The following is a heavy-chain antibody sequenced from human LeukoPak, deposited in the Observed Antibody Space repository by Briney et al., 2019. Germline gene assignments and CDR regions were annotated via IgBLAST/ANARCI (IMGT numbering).Heavy chain of an antibody. Sequence: SVKVSCKASGGTFSSYAISWVRQAPGQGLGWMGRIIPIFGTANYAQKFQGRVTITTDESTSTAYMELSSLRSEDTAVYYCARTSGYSGSYAFDIWGQGTMVTVSS. J-gene: IGHJ3*02. CDR1: GGTFSSYA. CDR3: ARTSGYSGSYAFDI. V-gene: IGHV1-69*05. CDR2: IIPIFGTA. D-gene: IGHD1-26*01.